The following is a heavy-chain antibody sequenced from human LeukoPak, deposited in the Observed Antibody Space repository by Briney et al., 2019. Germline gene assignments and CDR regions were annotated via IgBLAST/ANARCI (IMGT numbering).Heavy chain of an antibody. V-gene: IGHV3-23*01. D-gene: IGHD6-13*01. CDR2: VGGSGSVT. CDR3: ATRITAAGFDY. Sequence: GGSLRLSCAASGFTFSSYAMTWVRQAPGKGLEWVSAVGGSGSVTYYTDSVKGRFTISRDNSKNTLYLQMNSLRAEDTAVYYCATRITAAGFDYWGQGTLVTVSS. CDR1: GFTFSSYA. J-gene: IGHJ4*02.